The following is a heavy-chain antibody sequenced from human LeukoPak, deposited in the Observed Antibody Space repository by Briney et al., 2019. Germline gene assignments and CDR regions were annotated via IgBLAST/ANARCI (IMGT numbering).Heavy chain of an antibody. CDR3: ARSDYYGSGSHTVFDAFDI. V-gene: IGHV4-59*01. J-gene: IGHJ3*02. CDR2: IDDSGNT. CDR1: GGSFNNYF. Sequence: PSETLSLTCTVSGGSFNNYFWSRIRRPPGKGLEWIGYIDDSGNTDYNPSLKSQVSISIAKSKNQFFLKLSSVTAADTAMYYCARSDYYGSGSHTVFDAFDIWGQGTRVTVSS. D-gene: IGHD3-10*01.